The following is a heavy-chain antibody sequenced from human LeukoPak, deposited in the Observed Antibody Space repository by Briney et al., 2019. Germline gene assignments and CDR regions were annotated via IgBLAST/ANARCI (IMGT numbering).Heavy chain of an antibody. D-gene: IGHD3-16*01. Sequence: SQTLSLTCTVSGGSISSGDYYWSWIRQPPGKGLEWIGYIYYSGSTYYNPSLKSRVTISVDTSKNQFSLKLSSVTAADTAVYYCARAFPLGNWFDPWGQGTLVTVSS. CDR3: ARAFPLGNWFDP. CDR2: IYYSGST. CDR1: GGSISSGDYY. J-gene: IGHJ5*02. V-gene: IGHV4-30-4*08.